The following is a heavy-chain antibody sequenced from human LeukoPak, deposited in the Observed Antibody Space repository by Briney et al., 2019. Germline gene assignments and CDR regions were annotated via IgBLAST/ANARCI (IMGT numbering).Heavy chain of an antibody. CDR1: GYTFTSYG. J-gene: IGHJ4*02. D-gene: IGHD5-24*01. CDR3: ARGRIDY. Sequence: APVKVSCKASGYTFTSYGISWVRQAPGQGLEWMGWINPNSGGTNYAQKFQGRVTMTRDTSISTAYMELSRLRSDDTAVYYCARGRIDYWGQGTLVTVSS. CDR2: INPNSGGT. V-gene: IGHV1-2*02.